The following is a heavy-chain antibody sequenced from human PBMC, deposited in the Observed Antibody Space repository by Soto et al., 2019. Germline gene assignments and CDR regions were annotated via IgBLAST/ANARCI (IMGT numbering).Heavy chain of an antibody. V-gene: IGHV4-59*01. D-gene: IGHD3-10*01. CDR1: GGSISSYY. CDR2: IYYSGST. J-gene: IGHJ4*02. Sequence: SETLSLTCTVSGGSISSYYWSWIRQPPGKGLEWIGYIYYSGSTNYNPSLKSRVTMTTDTSTSTAYMELRSLRSDDTAVFYCAREMVRGVGSDYWGQGTLVTVSS. CDR3: AREMVRGVGSDY.